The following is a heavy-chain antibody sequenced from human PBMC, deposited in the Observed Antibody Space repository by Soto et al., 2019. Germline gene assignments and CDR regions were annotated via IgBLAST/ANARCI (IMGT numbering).Heavy chain of an antibody. Sequence: SQTLSLTCAISGDSVSSNSAAWNWIRQSPSRGLEWLGRTYYRSKWYNDYAVSVKSRITINPDTSKTQFSLQLNSVTPEDTAVYYCAREPNVEMATINDAFDIWGQGTMVTVSS. CDR2: TYYRSKWYN. V-gene: IGHV6-1*01. D-gene: IGHD5-12*01. CDR1: GDSVSSNSAA. J-gene: IGHJ3*02. CDR3: AREPNVEMATINDAFDI.